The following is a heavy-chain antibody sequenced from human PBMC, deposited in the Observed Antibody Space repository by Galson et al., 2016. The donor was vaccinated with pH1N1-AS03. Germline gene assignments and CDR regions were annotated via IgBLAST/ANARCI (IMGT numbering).Heavy chain of an antibody. D-gene: IGHD6-19*01. CDR2: IWNHGKSK. CDR1: GFIFSSHG. CDR3: AKDDCSSAWYGGISDD. Sequence: SLRLSCAASGFIFSSHGIHWVRQAPGKGLEWVALIWNHGKSKYYADSVKGRFTISRDDSKNTVYLQMNSLRAEDTAVYYCAKDDCSSAWYGGISDDWGQGTLVTVSS. V-gene: IGHV3-33*06. J-gene: IGHJ4*02.